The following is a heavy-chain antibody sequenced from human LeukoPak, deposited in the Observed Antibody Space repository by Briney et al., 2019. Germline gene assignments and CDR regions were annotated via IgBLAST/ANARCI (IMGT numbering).Heavy chain of an antibody. V-gene: IGHV3-30*02. D-gene: IGHD3-22*01. J-gene: IGHJ4*02. CDR2: IRYDGSNK. Sequence: GGSLRLSCAASGFTFSSYGMHWVRQAPGKGLEGVAFIRYDGSNKYYADSVKGRFTISRDNSKNTLYLQMNSLRAEDTAVYYCAKDLLVVITPFDYWGQGTLVTVSS. CDR3: AKDLLVVITPFDY. CDR1: GFTFSSYG.